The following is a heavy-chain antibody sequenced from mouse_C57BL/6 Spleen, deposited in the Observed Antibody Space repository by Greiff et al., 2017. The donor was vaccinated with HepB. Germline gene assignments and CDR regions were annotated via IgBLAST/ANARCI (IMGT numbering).Heavy chain of an antibody. CDR2: ISSGSSTI. D-gene: IGHD1-1*01. V-gene: IGHV5-17*01. Sequence: EVQLVESGGGLVKPGGSLKLSCAASGFTFSDYGMHWVRQAPEKGLEWVAYISSGSSTIYYADTVKGRFTISRDNAKNTLFLQMTSLRSEDTAMYYCARRRYYYYGSSYVFDYWGQGTTLTVSS. CDR1: GFTFSDYG. J-gene: IGHJ2*01. CDR3: ARRRYYYYGSSYVFDY.